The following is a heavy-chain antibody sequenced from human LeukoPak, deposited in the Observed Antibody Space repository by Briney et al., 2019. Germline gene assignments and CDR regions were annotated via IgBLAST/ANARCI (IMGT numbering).Heavy chain of an antibody. Sequence: SETLSLTCTVSGASITSHYWSWIRQPPGKGLEWIGYISYSGSTDYNPSLKSRVTISVDTSKNQFSLKLSSVTAADTAVYYCARGVPYWGQGTLVTVSS. D-gene: IGHD3-10*01. CDR3: ARGVPY. V-gene: IGHV4-59*11. CDR1: GASITSHY. CDR2: ISYSGST. J-gene: IGHJ4*02.